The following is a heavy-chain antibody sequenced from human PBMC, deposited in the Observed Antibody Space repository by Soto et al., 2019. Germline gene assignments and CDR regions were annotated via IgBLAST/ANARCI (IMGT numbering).Heavy chain of an antibody. CDR3: AGESVEKSSDY. J-gene: IGHJ4*02. V-gene: IGHV1-18*01. CDR1: GYTFTTYG. CDR2: ISGYNGYT. D-gene: IGHD3-3*01. Sequence: QVQLVQSGTEVKKPGASVKVSCKASGYTFTTYGINWVRQAPGQGLEWMGWISGYNGYTKHAQKLQGRVTMTTDTSTRTAYTELRSLRSDDTAVYYCAGESVEKSSDYWCQGTLVTVSS.